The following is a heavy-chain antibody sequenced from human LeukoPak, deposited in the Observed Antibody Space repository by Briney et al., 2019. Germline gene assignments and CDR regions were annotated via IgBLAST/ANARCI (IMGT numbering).Heavy chain of an antibody. CDR1: GFTFSSYG. D-gene: IGHD3-22*01. CDR3: AKATYYYDSSGYYLDAFDI. J-gene: IGHJ3*02. Sequence: GGSLRLSCAASGFTFSSYGMHWVRQAPGKGLEWVAFIRYDGSNKYYAGSVKGRFTISRDNSKNTLYMQMNSLRVEDTAVYYCAKATYYYDSSGYYLDAFDIWGQGTMVTVSS. CDR2: IRYDGSNK. V-gene: IGHV3-30*02.